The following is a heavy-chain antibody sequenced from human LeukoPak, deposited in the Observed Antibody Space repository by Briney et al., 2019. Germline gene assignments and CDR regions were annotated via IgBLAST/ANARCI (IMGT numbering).Heavy chain of an antibody. CDR1: RFNFNSFV. J-gene: IGHJ4*02. V-gene: IGHV3-21*06. CDR2: ISTSSGYI. D-gene: IGHD1-14*01. Sequence: GGSLRLSCAASRFNFNSFVMGWVRQPPGKGLERVSSISTSSGYIFYADSLKGRVTISRDNAKNSLYLQLNSLRAEDTAVYYCVRGKKPGWDMSYFDYWGQGILVTVSS. CDR3: VRGKKPGWDMSYFDY.